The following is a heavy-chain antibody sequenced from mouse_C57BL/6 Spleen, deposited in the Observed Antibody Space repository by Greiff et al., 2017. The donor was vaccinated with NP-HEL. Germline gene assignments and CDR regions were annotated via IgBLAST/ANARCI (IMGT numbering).Heavy chain of an antibody. J-gene: IGHJ2*01. CDR1: GYTFTSYW. CDR3: SRSGDGSSYARYYFDD. CDR2: IDPSDSYT. V-gene: IGHV1-69*01. D-gene: IGHD1-1*01. Sequence: VLLQQPGAELVMPGASVKLSCKASGYTFTSYWMHWVKQRPGQGLEWIGEIDPSDSYTNYNQKFKGKSTLTADKSSSTAYMQLSSLTSEDSAVYYCSRSGDGSSYARYYFDDWGQGTTLTVSS.